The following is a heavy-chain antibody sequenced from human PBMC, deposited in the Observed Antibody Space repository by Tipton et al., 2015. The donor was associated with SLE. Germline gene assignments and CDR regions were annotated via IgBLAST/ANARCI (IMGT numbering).Heavy chain of an antibody. Sequence: GSLRLSCAASGFTFETYWMHWVRQAPGEGLVWVARIDEYGSITNHADSVRGRFTISRDNARNTLYLQMHSLRVEDTAVYYCARDLGGIASTWGQGTLVTVSS. V-gene: IGHV3-74*01. D-gene: IGHD1-26*01. CDR1: GFTFETYW. CDR2: IDEYGSIT. J-gene: IGHJ4*02. CDR3: ARDLGGIAST.